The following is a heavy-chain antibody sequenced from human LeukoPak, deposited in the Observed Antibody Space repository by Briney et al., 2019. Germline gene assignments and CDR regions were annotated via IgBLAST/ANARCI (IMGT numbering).Heavy chain of an antibody. Sequence: SQTLSLTCTVSGGSISSGGYYWSWIRQHPGKGLEWIGYIYYSGSTYYNPSLKSRVTISVDTSKYQFSLKLSSVTAADTAVYYCARGDYDSSGYYTRLYYFDYWGQGTLVTVSS. CDR3: ARGDYDSSGYYTRLYYFDY. J-gene: IGHJ4*02. CDR2: IYYSGST. D-gene: IGHD3-22*01. V-gene: IGHV4-31*03. CDR1: GGSISSGGYY.